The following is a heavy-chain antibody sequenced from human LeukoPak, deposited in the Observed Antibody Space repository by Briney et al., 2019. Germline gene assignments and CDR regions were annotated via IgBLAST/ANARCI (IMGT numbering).Heavy chain of an antibody. Sequence: SETLSLTCIVSGGSISSYYWSWIRQPPGKGLEWIGYIYYSGSTNYNPSLKSRVTISVDTSKNQFSLKLSSVTAADTAVYYCARLSHFSGYDSFPDYWGQGTLVTVSS. D-gene: IGHD5-12*01. CDR3: ARLSHFSGYDSFPDY. CDR2: IYYSGST. V-gene: IGHV4-59*01. CDR1: GGSISSYY. J-gene: IGHJ4*02.